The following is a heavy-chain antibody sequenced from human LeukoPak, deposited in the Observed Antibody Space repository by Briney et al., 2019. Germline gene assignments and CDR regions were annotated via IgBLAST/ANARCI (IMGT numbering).Heavy chain of an antibody. CDR1: GFTFRTNP. Sequence: QPGGSLRLSCAASGFTFRTNPMSWVRQAPGKGLEWVSAISDARTYYADAVMGRFTISRDNSKNTVYLQMNSLRAEDTAVYYCVKEHVDRAFTRSFEIWGQGTVVTVSS. J-gene: IGHJ3*02. CDR2: ISDART. CDR3: VKEHVDRAFTRSFEI. V-gene: IGHV3-23*01. D-gene: IGHD3-10*01.